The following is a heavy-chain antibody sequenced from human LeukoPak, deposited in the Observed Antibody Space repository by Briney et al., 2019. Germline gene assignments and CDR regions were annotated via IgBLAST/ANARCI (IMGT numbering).Heavy chain of an antibody. Sequence: GGSLRLSCAASGFTFSSYWMSWVRQTPGKGLEWVANIKQDGSEKYYVDSVKGRFTISRDNAKNSLYLQMNSLRSEDTALYYCARDVMRYSGNGRNPLDYWGRGTLVTVSS. D-gene: IGHD5-12*01. V-gene: IGHV3-7*04. CDR2: IKQDGSEK. CDR1: GFTFSSYW. J-gene: IGHJ4*02. CDR3: ARDVMRYSGNGRNPLDY.